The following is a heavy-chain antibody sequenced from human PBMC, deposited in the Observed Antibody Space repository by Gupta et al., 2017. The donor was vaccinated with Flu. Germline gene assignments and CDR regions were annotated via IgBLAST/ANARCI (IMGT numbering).Heavy chain of an antibody. D-gene: IGHD3-22*01. V-gene: IGHV1-2*02. J-gene: IGHJ4*02. CDR2: INPNSGGT. Sequence: QVQLVQSGAEVKKPGASVKVSCKASGYTFTGYYMHWVRQAPGQGLEWMGWINPNSGGTNYAQKFQGRVTMTRDTSISTAYMELSRLRSDDTAVYYCARDLDYYDSSGVFHYWGQGTLVTVSS. CDR1: GYTFTGYY. CDR3: ARDLDYYDSSGVFHY.